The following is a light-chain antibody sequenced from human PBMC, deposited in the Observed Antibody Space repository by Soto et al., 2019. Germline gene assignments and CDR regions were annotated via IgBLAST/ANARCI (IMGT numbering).Light chain of an antibody. V-gene: IGKV1-5*03. Sequence: DIQLTQSPSTLSASVGDRVTITCRASQIIGSWLAWYQQKPGRAPKPLIYKASTLESRVPSRFSGSESGTEFTLTISSLQPDDFATYYCQQYNSYPYTFGQGTKLEIK. CDR2: KAS. J-gene: IGKJ2*01. CDR1: QIIGSW. CDR3: QQYNSYPYT.